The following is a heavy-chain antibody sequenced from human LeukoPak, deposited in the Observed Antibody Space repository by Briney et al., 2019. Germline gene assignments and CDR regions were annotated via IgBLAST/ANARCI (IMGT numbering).Heavy chain of an antibody. Sequence: GGSLRLSCAASGFTFSSYGMHWVRQAPGKGLEWVAVIWYDGSNKYYADSVKGRFTISRDNSKNTLYLQMNSLRAEDTAVYYCARLVAAAGTTLDYWGQATLVTVSS. D-gene: IGHD6-13*01. V-gene: IGHV3-33*01. CDR3: ARLVAAAGTTLDY. CDR2: IWYDGSNK. J-gene: IGHJ4*02. CDR1: GFTFSSYG.